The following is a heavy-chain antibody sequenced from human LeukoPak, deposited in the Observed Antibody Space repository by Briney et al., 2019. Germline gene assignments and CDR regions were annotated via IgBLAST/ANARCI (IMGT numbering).Heavy chain of an antibody. J-gene: IGHJ5*02. Sequence: GGSLRLSCAASGFTFDDYGMSWVRQAPGKGLEWVSEINWNGGRTDYTDSVKGRFTISRDNAKNSLYLQMNSLRAEDTALYYCSGVKVSGTSWFVPWAQGTVVSVSS. D-gene: IGHD3/OR15-3a*01. CDR2: INWNGGRT. V-gene: IGHV3-20*04. CDR1: GFTFDDYG. CDR3: SGVKVSGTSWFVP.